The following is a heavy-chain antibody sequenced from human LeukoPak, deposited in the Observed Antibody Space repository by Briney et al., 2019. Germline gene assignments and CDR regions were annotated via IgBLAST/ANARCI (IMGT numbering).Heavy chain of an antibody. V-gene: IGHV4-59*01. CDR1: GGSISSYY. D-gene: IGHD2-15*01. Sequence: PSETLSLTCTVSGGSISSYYWSWIRQAPGKGLGWIGYIQNSGSTNYNPSLKSRVTISVDTSRNQFSLRLSSVTAADTAVYYCARGYVMVDYWGQGTLVTVSS. J-gene: IGHJ4*02. CDR3: ARGYVMVDY. CDR2: IQNSGST.